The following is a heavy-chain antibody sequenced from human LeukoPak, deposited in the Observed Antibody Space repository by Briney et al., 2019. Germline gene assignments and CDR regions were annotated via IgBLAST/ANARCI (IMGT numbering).Heavy chain of an antibody. V-gene: IGHV3-23*01. Sequence: GGSLRLSCAASGFTFSNYAMNWVRQAPGKGLEWVSAISTNGGATYYADSVKGRLTISRDNSKNILYLQIDSLRPEDTAVYYCARPPTMTTWVVDSWGQGTLITVPS. J-gene: IGHJ4*02. CDR2: ISTNGGAT. CDR1: GFTFSNYA. CDR3: ARPPTMTTWVVDS. D-gene: IGHD4-17*01.